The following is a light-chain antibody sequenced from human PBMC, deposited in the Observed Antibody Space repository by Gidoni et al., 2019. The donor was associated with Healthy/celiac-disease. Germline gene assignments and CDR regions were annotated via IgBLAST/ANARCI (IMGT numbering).Light chain of an antibody. V-gene: IGKV4-1*01. CDR1: QSVLYSSNNKNY. CDR3: QQYDSTPWT. J-gene: IGKJ1*01. Sequence: DIVMTQSQDYLAVSLGERATIHCKSSQSVLYSSNNKNYLAWYPQKPGQPPKLLIYWASTRESGVPDRFSGSGSGTDCTLPISSLQAEDVAVYYCQQYDSTPWTFGQGTKVEIK. CDR2: WAS.